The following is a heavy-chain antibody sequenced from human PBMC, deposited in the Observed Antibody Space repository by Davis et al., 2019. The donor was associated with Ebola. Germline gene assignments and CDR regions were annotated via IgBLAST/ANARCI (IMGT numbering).Heavy chain of an antibody. V-gene: IGHV3-7*03. D-gene: IGHD2-15*01. CDR3: AKGEYCSGGSCYPVVYYYYGMDV. CDR2: IKQDGSEK. CDR1: GFTFSSYW. J-gene: IGHJ6*02. Sequence: GGSLRLSCAASGFTFSSYWMSWVRQAPGKGLEWVANIKQDGSEKYYVDSVKGRFTISRDNAKNSLYLQMNSLRAEDTAVYYCAKGEYCSGGSCYPVVYYYYGMDVWGQGTTVTVSS.